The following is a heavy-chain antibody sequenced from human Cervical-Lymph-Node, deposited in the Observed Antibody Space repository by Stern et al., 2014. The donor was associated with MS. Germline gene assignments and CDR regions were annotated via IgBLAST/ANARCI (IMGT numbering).Heavy chain of an antibody. D-gene: IGHD3-22*01. Sequence: EMQLVESGGGLVQPGGSLRLSCTASGFAFSSYWMSWVRQTPGKGLEWVANIKQDGSAKHYVDSVKGRFTISRDNAKNSLYLHMNSLRAEDTALYYCARDDGYYDSSGYMLDYWGQGTLVTVSS. CDR1: GFAFSSYW. J-gene: IGHJ4*02. CDR2: IKQDGSAK. V-gene: IGHV3-7*01. CDR3: ARDDGYYDSSGYMLDY.